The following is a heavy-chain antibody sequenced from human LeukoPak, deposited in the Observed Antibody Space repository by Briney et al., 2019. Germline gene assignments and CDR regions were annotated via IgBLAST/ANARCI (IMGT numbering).Heavy chain of an antibody. D-gene: IGHD5-18*01. CDR2: IYYSGST. CDR1: GDSISSYY. CDR3: AREGTAMVTDY. Sequence: PSETLSLTCTVSGDSISSYYWRWIRQPPGKGLEWIGYIYYSGSTNYNPSLKSRVTISVDTSKNQFSLKLSSVTAADTAVYYCAREGTAMVTDYWGQGTLVTVSS. V-gene: IGHV4-59*01. J-gene: IGHJ4*02.